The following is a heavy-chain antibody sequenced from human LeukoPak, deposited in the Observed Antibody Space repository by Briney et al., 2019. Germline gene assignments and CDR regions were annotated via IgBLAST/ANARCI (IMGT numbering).Heavy chain of an antibody. Sequence: PSETLSLTCAVYGGSFSGYYCSWIRQPPGKGLEWIGEINHSGSTNYNPSLKSRVTISVDTSKNQFSLKLSSVTAADTAVYYCARLRGNWFDPWGQGTLVTVSS. CDR1: GGSFSGYY. CDR3: ARLRGNWFDP. V-gene: IGHV4-34*01. CDR2: INHSGST. D-gene: IGHD3-16*01. J-gene: IGHJ5*02.